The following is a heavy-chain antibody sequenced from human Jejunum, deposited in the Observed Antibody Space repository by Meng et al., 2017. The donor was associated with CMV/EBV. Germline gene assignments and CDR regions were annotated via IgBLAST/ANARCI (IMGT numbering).Heavy chain of an antibody. CDR1: GGSIRSGRHF. Sequence: QVQRQGSGPGLGKPSETPSPTCTVPGGSIRSGRHFWGWIRQAPGKGLEWIATIHYTETTHYNPSLKSRITISVDTSKNQISLKVNSVTAADTAMYYCAADISTAWFYYWGQGTLVTVSS. CDR3: AADISTAWFYY. V-gene: IGHV4-39*07. J-gene: IGHJ4*02. D-gene: IGHD2-2*01. CDR2: IHYTETT.